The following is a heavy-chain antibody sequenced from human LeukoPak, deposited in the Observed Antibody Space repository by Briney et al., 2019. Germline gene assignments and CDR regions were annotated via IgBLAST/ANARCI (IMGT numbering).Heavy chain of an antibody. CDR3: ATDIRNTLGATYLDY. D-gene: IGHD1-26*01. CDR2: IYSGGST. CDR1: GFSVKNNY. J-gene: IGHJ4*02. Sequence: GGSLRLSCTVSGFSVKNNYMSWVRQPPGKGLEWVSAIYSGGSTFYTDSVKGRFTVSRDIAQNTLSLQMNSLRADDTAVYYCATDIRNTLGATYLDYWGQGTLVTVSS. V-gene: IGHV3-53*01.